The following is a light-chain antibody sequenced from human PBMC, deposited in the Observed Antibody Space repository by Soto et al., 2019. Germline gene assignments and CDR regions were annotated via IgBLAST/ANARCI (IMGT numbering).Light chain of an antibody. Sequence: DIVLTQSPLSLPVTPGEPASITCRSSQSLLYSNGYNYLDWYLQKPGQSPQLLIYLCSNRASGVPDRLSGSGSGTDFTLKISRVEAEDLGVYYCREPILTPWTVGQGTK. V-gene: IGKV2-28*01. CDR3: REPILTPWT. CDR2: LCS. CDR1: QSLLYSNGYNY. J-gene: IGKJ1*01.